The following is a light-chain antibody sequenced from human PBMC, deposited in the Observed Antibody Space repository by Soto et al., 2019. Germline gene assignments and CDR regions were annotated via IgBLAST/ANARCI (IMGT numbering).Light chain of an antibody. V-gene: IGKV3-15*01. CDR1: QSVASN. Sequence: EIVMTQSPASLSVSPGDGATLSCRASQSVASNVAWYQQKPGQGPKLLIHGASTRAVGVPARLSGSGSGTDFTLTISRLQSEDFEFCYCQQYHNWPQQHTFGQGTKLQIK. CDR3: QQYHNWPQQHT. CDR2: GAS. J-gene: IGKJ2*01.